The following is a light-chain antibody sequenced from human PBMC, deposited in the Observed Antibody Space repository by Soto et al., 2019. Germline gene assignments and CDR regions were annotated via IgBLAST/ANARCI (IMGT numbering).Light chain of an antibody. CDR2: DDS. J-gene: IGLJ2*01. CDR1: SSDGGGYNY. V-gene: IGLV2-14*01. Sequence: QSALTQPSSVSGSPGQSITISCTGTSSDGGGYNYVSWYQQHPCKAPKLMIYDDSNRPSGVSNRFSGSKSGNTASLTIAGVQAEDEADYYCSSYTSSSTSGVFGGGTKLTVL. CDR3: SSYTSSSTSGV.